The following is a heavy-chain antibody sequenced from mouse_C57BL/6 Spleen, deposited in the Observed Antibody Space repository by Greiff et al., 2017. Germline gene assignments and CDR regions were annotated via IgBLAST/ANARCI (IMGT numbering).Heavy chain of an antibody. CDR1: GYSITSGYY. D-gene: IGHD2-5*01. V-gene: IGHV3-6*01. Sequence: EVQLQESGPGLVKPSPSLSLTCSVTGYSITSGYYWNWIRQFPGNKLEWMGYISYDGSNNYNPSLKNRISITRDTSKNQFFLKLNSVTTEDTATYYCARDRAYYSNYDAYWGQGTLVTVSA. CDR3: ARDRAYYSNYDAY. CDR2: ISYDGSN. J-gene: IGHJ3*01.